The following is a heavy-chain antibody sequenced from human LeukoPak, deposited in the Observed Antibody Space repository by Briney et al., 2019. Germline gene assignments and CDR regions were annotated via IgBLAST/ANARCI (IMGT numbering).Heavy chain of an antibody. V-gene: IGHV3-30*04. CDR1: GFTFSSYA. Sequence: GGSLRPSCAASGFTFSSYAMHWVRQAPGKGLEWVAVISYDGSNKYYADSVKGRFTISRDNSKNTLYLQMNSLRAEDTAVYYCARGVPGVLVAATVYWGQGTLVTVSS. D-gene: IGHD2-15*01. CDR2: ISYDGSNK. CDR3: ARGVPGVLVAATVY. J-gene: IGHJ4*02.